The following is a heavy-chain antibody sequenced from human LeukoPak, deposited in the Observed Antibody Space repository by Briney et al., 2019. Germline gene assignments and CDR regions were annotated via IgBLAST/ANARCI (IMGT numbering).Heavy chain of an antibody. J-gene: IGHJ4*02. Sequence: GRSLRLSCAASGFTFDDYAMHWVRQAPGKGLEWVSGISWNSGSIGYADSVKGRFTISRDNSKNTLYLQMNSLRAEDTAVYYCARGQGRGVITPFDYWGQGTLVTVSS. D-gene: IGHD3-10*01. CDR3: ARGQGRGVITPFDY. CDR2: ISWNSGSI. CDR1: GFTFDDYA. V-gene: IGHV3-9*01.